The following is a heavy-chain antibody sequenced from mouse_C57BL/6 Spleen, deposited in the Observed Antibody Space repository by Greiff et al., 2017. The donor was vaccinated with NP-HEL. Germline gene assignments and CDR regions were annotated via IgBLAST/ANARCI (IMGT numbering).Heavy chain of an antibody. CDR2: IDPETGGT. J-gene: IGHJ2*01. D-gene: IGHD1-2*01. V-gene: IGHV1-15*01. CDR1: GYTFTDYE. Sequence: VQLQQPGTELVKPGASVTLSCKASGYTFTDYEMHWVKQTPVHGLEWIGAIDPETGGTAYNQKFKGKAILTADKSSSTAYMELRSLTSEDSAVYYCTTSRLRGYFDYWGQGTTLTVSS. CDR3: TTSRLRGYFDY.